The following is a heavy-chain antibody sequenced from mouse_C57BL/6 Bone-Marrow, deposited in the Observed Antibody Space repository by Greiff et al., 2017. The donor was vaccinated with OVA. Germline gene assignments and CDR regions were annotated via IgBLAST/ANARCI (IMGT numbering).Heavy chain of an antibody. CDR3: AILYYDCSYWYFDV. D-gene: IGHD2-4*01. Sequence: QVQLQQPGAELVKPGASVKVSCKASGYTFTSYWMHWVKQRPGQGLEWIGRIHPSDSDTNYNQKFKGKATLTVDKSSSTAYMQLSSLTSEDSAVYDCAILYYDCSYWYFDVWGTGTTVTVSS. V-gene: IGHV1-74*01. CDR1: GYTFTSYW. CDR2: IHPSDSDT. J-gene: IGHJ1*03.